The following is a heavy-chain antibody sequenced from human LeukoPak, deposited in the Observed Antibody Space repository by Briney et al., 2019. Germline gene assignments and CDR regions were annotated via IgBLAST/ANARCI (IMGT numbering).Heavy chain of an antibody. J-gene: IGHJ4*02. CDR1: GYTFTGYY. CDR2: INPNSGGT. CDR3: AGISGNYGDTDY. D-gene: IGHD4-17*01. Sequence: ASVKVSCKASGYTFTGYYMHWVRQAPGQGLERMGWINPNSGGTNYAQKFQGRVTMTRDTSISTAYMEPSRLRSDDTAVYYCAGISGNYGDTDYWGQGTLVTVSS. V-gene: IGHV1-2*02.